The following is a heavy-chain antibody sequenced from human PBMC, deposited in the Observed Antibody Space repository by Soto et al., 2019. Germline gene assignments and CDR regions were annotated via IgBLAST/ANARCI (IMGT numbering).Heavy chain of an antibody. D-gene: IGHD3-22*01. CDR1: GGSISSSSYY. CDR2: IYYSGST. CDR3: ARSYYDSTGFAVDP. Sequence: SETLSLTCTVSGGSISSSSYYWGWIRQPPGKGLEWIGSIYYSGSTYYNPSLKSRVTISVDTSKNQFSLKLTSVTASDSAVYFCARSYYDSTGFAVDPWGQGTLVTVSS. V-gene: IGHV4-39*01. J-gene: IGHJ5*02.